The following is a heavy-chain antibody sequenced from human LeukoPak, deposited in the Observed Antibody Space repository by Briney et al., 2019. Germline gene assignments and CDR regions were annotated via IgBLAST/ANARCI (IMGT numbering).Heavy chain of an antibody. V-gene: IGHV3-23*01. J-gene: IGHJ6*02. D-gene: IGHD3-10*01. CDR1: GFTFSSYA. Sequence: GGSLRLSCAASGFTFSSYAMSWVRQAPGKGLEWVSAISGSGGSTYYADSVKGRFTISRDNSKNTLYLQMNSLRAEDTAVYYCAKDQLTMVRGVISDNYYYYGMDVWGQGTTVTVSS. CDR2: ISGSGGST. CDR3: AKDQLTMVRGVISDNYYYYGMDV.